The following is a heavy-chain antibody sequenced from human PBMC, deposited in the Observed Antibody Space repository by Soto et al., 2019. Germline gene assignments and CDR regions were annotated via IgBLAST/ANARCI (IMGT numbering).Heavy chain of an antibody. V-gene: IGHV3-15*01. J-gene: IGHJ5*02. CDR1: GFTFSNAW. CDR2: IKSKTDGGTT. D-gene: IGHD5-18*01. CDR3: ARQRRGYSYAPWFDP. Sequence: PGGSLRLSCAASGFTFSNAWMSWVRQAPGKGLEWVGRIKSKTDGGTTDYAAPVKGRFTISRDDSKNTLYLQMNSLKTEDTAVYYCARQRRGYSYAPWFDPWGQGTLVTVSS.